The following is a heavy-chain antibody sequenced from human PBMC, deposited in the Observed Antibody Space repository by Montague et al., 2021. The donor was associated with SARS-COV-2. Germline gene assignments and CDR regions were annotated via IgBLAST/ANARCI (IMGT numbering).Heavy chain of an antibody. J-gene: IGHJ6*02. CDR3: ARVIVVGYYGMDV. D-gene: IGHD3-22*01. CDR1: GFTFSSYA. V-gene: IGHV3-30-3*01. Sequence: SLRLSCAASGFTFSSYATHWVRQAPGKGLEWVAVISYDGSNKYYADSVKGRFTISRDNSKNTLYLQMNSLRAEDTAVYYCARVIVVGYYGMDVWGQGTTVTVSS. CDR2: ISYDGSNK.